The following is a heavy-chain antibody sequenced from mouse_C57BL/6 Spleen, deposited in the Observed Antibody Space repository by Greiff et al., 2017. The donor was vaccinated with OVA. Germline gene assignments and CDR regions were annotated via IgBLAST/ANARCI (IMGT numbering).Heavy chain of an antibody. CDR3: ARQGNYPSYWYFDV. D-gene: IGHD2-1*01. CDR2: ISGGGGNT. J-gene: IGHJ1*03. Sequence: EVKLVESGGGLVKPGGSLKLSCAASGFTFSSYTMSWVRQTPEKRLVWVATISGGGGNTYYPDSVKGRFTISRDNAKNTLYLQMSSLRSEDTALYYCARQGNYPSYWYFDVWGTGTTVTVSS. CDR1: GFTFSSYT. V-gene: IGHV5-9*01.